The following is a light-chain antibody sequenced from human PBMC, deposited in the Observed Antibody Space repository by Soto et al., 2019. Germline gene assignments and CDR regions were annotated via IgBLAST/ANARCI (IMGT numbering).Light chain of an antibody. Sequence: IQMTQSPSTLSASVGDRVTITCRASQRSGRFLAWYQHQPGKAPKLLIYDASTLESGVPSRFSGTGSGTEFTVSITSLQQDDLGTYYCQQCYMGWTFGQGTKVDFK. V-gene: IGKV1-5*01. J-gene: IGKJ1*01. CDR3: QQCYMGWT. CDR1: QRSGRF. CDR2: DAS.